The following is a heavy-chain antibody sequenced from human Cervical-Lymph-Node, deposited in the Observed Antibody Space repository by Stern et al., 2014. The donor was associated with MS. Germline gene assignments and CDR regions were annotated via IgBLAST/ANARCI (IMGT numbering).Heavy chain of an antibody. V-gene: IGHV4-30-4*01. Sequence: VQLVESGPGLVKPSQTLSLTCTVSGGSISSGDYYWSWLRQPPGKGLVWIGYIHYSGSTYYNPSLKSLVTISVGTSKNQFSLKRSSVTAADTAVYYCASANCSSTSCPNWFDPWGQGTLVTVSS. CDR3: ASANCSSTSCPNWFDP. D-gene: IGHD2-2*01. J-gene: IGHJ5*02. CDR1: GGSISSGDYY. CDR2: IHYSGST.